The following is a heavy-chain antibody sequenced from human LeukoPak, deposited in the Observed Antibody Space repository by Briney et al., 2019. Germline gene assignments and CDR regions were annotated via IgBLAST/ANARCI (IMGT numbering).Heavy chain of an antibody. Sequence: GGSLRLSCAASGFTVSSNYMSWVRQAPGKGLEWGSVIYSGGSTYYADSVKGRFTISRDNSKNTLYLQMNSLRAEDTAVYYCAREGDFWFGIDYWGQGTLVTVSS. D-gene: IGHD3-3*01. CDR1: GFTVSSNY. CDR3: AREGDFWFGIDY. V-gene: IGHV3-66*02. CDR2: IYSGGST. J-gene: IGHJ4*02.